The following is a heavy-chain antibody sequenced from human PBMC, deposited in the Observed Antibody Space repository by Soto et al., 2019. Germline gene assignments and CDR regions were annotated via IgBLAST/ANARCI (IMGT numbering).Heavy chain of an antibody. CDR1: GFTFSSYS. CDR3: ARSPDEYYYYYYGMDV. V-gene: IGHV3-21*01. Sequence: GGSLRLSCAASGFTFSSYSMNWVRQAPGKGLEWVSSISSSSSYIYYADSVKGRFTISRDNAKNSLYLQMNSLRAEDTAVYYCARSPDEYYYYYYGMDVWGQGTTVTVSS. J-gene: IGHJ6*02. CDR2: ISSSSSYI.